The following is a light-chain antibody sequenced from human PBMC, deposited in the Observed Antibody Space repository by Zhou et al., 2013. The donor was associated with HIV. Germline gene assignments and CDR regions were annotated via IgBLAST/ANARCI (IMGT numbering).Light chain of an antibody. V-gene: IGKV3-20*01. CDR1: QSVRSNY. CDR3: QQYGDSPT. Sequence: EIVLTQSPGTLSLSPGERATLSCRASQSVRSNYLAWYQRKPGQAPRLLIFGASSRATGLPDRFSGSGSGTDFTLTISRLEPEDFAVYYCQQYGDSPTFGKGTKVEIK. CDR2: GAS. J-gene: IGKJ1*01.